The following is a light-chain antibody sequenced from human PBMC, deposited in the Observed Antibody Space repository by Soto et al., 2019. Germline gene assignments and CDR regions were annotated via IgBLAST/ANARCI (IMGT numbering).Light chain of an antibody. V-gene: IGLV2-14*03. CDR2: DVS. J-gene: IGLJ2*01. CDR3: SSYTSTNFVI. Sequence: QSALTQPASVSGSPGQSITISCTGSSSDIGDYKYVSWYKHHPGKAPKLMIYDVSNRPSGVSNRFSGSKSGNTASLTISGLQAEDGADYYCSSYTSTNFVIFGGGTKLTVL. CDR1: SSDIGDYKY.